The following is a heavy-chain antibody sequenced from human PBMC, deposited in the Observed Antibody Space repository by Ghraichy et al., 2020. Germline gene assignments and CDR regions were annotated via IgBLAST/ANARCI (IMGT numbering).Heavy chain of an antibody. CDR1: GYTFTSYG. D-gene: IGHD4-17*01. J-gene: IGHJ4*02. V-gene: IGHV1-18*01. CDR3: ERVWMVDDYEDY. Sequence: ASVKVSCKASGYTFTSYGISWVRQAPGQGLEWMGWISAYNGNTNYAQKLQGRVTMTTDTSTSTAYMELRSLRSDDTAVYYCERVWMVDDYEDYWGQGTLVTVSS. CDR2: ISAYNGNT.